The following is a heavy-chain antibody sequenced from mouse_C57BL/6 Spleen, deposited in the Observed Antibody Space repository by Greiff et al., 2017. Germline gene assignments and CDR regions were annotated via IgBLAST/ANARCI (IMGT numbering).Heavy chain of an antibody. CDR1: GFTFSSYA. CDR3: ASDFY. CDR2: ISDGGSYT. J-gene: IGHJ3*01. V-gene: IGHV5-4*03. Sequence: EVKLMESGGGLVKPGGSLKLSCAASGFTFSSYAMSWVRQTPEKRLEWVATISDGGSYTYYPDNVKGRFTISRDNAKNNLYLQMSHLQSEDTAMYYCASDFYWGQGTLVTVSA.